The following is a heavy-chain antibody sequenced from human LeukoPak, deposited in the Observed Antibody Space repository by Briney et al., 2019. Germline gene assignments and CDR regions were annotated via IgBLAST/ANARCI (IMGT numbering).Heavy chain of an antibody. CDR2: IYTSGSS. CDR3: ARSPLTSSGWYRADY. V-gene: IGHV4-4*07. D-gene: IGHD6-19*01. J-gene: IGHJ4*02. Sequence: SETLSLTCTVSGGSLSNYYWNWIRQPAGKGLEWIGRIYTSGSSSYNPSLKSRVTMSLDTSNNHFSLKLSSVTAADTAVYYCARSPLTSSGWYRADYWGQGTLVTVSS. CDR1: GGSLSNYY.